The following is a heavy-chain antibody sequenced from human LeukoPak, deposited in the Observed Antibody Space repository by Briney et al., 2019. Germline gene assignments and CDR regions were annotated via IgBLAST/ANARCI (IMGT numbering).Heavy chain of an antibody. CDR2: INWNGGST. Sequence: GGSLRLSCAASGFTFGNYGMSWVRQAPGKGLEWVSGINWNGGSTGYADSAEGRFTISRDNAKNSQYLQMNSLRAEDTALYYCAKDYRSGPTSDAFDIWGQGTMVTVSS. CDR1: GFTFGNYG. D-gene: IGHD2-15*01. V-gene: IGHV3-20*04. J-gene: IGHJ3*02. CDR3: AKDYRSGPTSDAFDI.